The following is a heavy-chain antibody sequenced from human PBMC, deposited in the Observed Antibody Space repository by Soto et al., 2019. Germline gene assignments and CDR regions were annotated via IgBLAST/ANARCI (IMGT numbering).Heavy chain of an antibody. J-gene: IGHJ4*02. CDR3: ARDLGAFNYGSAYFDY. D-gene: IGHD3-10*01. V-gene: IGHV3-33*01. Sequence: GGSLRLSCAPPGFPFSTYGMHWVRQAPGKGLEWVAVIWYDGSNQYYADSVKGRFTISRDNSKNMLYLQMNSLRAEDTAVYYCARDLGAFNYGSAYFDYWGQGTPVTVS. CDR2: IWYDGSNQ. CDR1: GFPFSTYG.